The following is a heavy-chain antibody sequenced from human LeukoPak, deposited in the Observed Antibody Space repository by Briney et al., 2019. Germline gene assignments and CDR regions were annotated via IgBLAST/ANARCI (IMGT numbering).Heavy chain of an antibody. J-gene: IGHJ4*02. CDR1: GFTFSSYS. Sequence: GGSLRLSCEASGFTFSSYSMNWVRQAPGKGLEWVSSISSSSSYIFYADSVKGRFTISRDNAKNSLFLQMISLGAEDTAVYYCASGITIRDLDYWGQGTLVTVSS. D-gene: IGHD3-10*01. V-gene: IGHV3-21*01. CDR2: ISSSSSYI. CDR3: ASGITIRDLDY.